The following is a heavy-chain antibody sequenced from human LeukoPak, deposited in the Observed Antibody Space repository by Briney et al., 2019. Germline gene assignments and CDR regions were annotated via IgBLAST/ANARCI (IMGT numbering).Heavy chain of an antibody. Sequence: ASVKVSCKASGYTFTSYGISWVRQAPGQGLEWMGWISAYNGNTNYAQKLQGRVTMTTDTSTSTAYMELRSLRSDDTAVYYCARDEHDYGDYEVAFDIWGRGTMVTVSS. CDR2: ISAYNGNT. J-gene: IGHJ3*02. D-gene: IGHD4-17*01. V-gene: IGHV1-18*01. CDR1: GYTFTSYG. CDR3: ARDEHDYGDYEVAFDI.